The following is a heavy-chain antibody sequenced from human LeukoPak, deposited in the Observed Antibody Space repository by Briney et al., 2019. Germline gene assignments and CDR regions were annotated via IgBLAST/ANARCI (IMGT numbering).Heavy chain of an antibody. Sequence: SETLSLTCTVSGGSISIYYWNWIRQPAGKGLEWIGRIFTSGITNYDPSLKSRVTMSVDTSKNQFSLNLSFVTAADTAVYYCARESSGNYYNPLGYMDVWGKGTTVTVSS. CDR2: IFTSGIT. CDR3: ARESSGNYYNPLGYMDV. V-gene: IGHV4-4*07. J-gene: IGHJ6*03. D-gene: IGHD3-10*01. CDR1: GGSISIYY.